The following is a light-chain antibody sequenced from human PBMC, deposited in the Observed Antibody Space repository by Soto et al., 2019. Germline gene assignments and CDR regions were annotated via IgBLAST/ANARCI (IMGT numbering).Light chain of an antibody. Sequence: QAVVTQEPSLTVSPGGTVTFTCGSSTGAVTSGHYPYWFQQKPGQAPRTLIYDTSKTHSWTPARFSGSLLGGKAALTLSGAQPDDESDYYCLLSYNGVRPVFGGGTKVTVL. CDR1: TGAVTSGHY. V-gene: IGLV7-46*01. CDR3: LLSYNGVRPV. J-gene: IGLJ2*01. CDR2: DTS.